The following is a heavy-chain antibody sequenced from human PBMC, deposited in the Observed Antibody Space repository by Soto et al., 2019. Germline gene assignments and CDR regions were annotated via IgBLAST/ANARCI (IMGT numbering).Heavy chain of an antibody. D-gene: IGHD2-2*01. Sequence: EVQLVESGGGLVQPGGSLRVSCAASGFTFSRFWMSWVRQAPGKGLEWVANIKQDGSEKSYVDSVKGRFTISRDNANHSLYLQMNSLRAEDTAVYYCARGYCSTSTCYAGAFDIWGQGTMLTVSS. CDR2: IKQDGSEK. J-gene: IGHJ3*02. V-gene: IGHV3-7*05. CDR1: GFTFSRFW. CDR3: ARGYCSTSTCYAGAFDI.